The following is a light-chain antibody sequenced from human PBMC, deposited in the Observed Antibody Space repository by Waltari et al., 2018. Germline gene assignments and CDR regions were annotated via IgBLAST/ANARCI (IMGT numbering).Light chain of an antibody. J-gene: IGKJ4*01. CDR3: QQYASPPPLT. CDR1: QSVLHNY. CDR2: DAY. V-gene: IGKV3-20*01. Sequence: EIVLTQSPGTLSLSPGESATLSCRASQSVLHNYLAWYQQKPGHPPRLLLYDAYNRAPGVPDRFSCSGSGTDFTLTISRLEPEDFAVYFCQQYASPPPLTFGGGAKVEIK.